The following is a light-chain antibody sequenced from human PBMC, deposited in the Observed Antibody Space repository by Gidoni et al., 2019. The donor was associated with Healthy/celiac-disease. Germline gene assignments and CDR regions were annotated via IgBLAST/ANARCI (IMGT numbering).Light chain of an antibody. J-gene: IGKJ2*01. CDR1: QTISSY. V-gene: IGKV1-39*01. CDR3: QQSYSTPLYT. CDR2: AAS. Sequence: IQMTQSPSSLSASVGDRFTITCRASQTISSYLNWYQQKPGTAPKLLIYAASSLQSGVPSRFSGSGPGTDFTLTISSLQPEDFATYYCQQSYSTPLYTFGQGTKLEIK.